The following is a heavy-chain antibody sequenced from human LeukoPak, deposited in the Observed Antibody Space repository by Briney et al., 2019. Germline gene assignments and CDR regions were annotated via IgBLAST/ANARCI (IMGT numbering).Heavy chain of an antibody. CDR2: IYSGGST. CDR3: ARDGDSYDYVPFDY. Sequence: PGGSLRLSCAASGFTVSSSYMSWVRQAPGKGLEWVSVIYSGGSTYYADSVKGRFTISRDNSKNTLYLQMNNLRAEDTAVYYCARDGDSYDYVPFDYWGQGTLVTVSS. V-gene: IGHV3-53*01. D-gene: IGHD3-16*01. J-gene: IGHJ4*02. CDR1: GFTVSSSY.